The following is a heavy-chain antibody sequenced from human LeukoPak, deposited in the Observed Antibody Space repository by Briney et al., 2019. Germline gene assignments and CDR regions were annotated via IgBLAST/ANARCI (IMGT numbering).Heavy chain of an antibody. D-gene: IGHD3-22*01. CDR2: ISYDGSNK. Sequence: PGGSLRLSCAASGFTFSSYGMHWVRQAPGKGLEWVAVISYDGSNKYYADSVKGRFTISRDNSKNTLYLQMNSLRAEDTAVYYCARGITYYYDSSGPPRDYWGQGTLVTVSS. V-gene: IGHV3-30*03. J-gene: IGHJ4*02. CDR1: GFTFSSYG. CDR3: ARGITYYYDSSGPPRDY.